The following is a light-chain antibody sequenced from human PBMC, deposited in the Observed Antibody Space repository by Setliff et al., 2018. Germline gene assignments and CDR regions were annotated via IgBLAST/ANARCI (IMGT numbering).Light chain of an antibody. V-gene: IGLV2-23*02. CDR3: SSYEGSNNYV. CDR2: EVS. J-gene: IGLJ1*01. Sequence: QSVLTQPASVSGSPGQSITISCTGTSSDVGSYNLVSWYQQHPGKAPKLMIYEVSKRPSGVSNRFSGSKSSNTASLTISGLQAEDEADYYCSSYEGSNNYVFGTGTKVTVL. CDR1: SSDVGSYNL.